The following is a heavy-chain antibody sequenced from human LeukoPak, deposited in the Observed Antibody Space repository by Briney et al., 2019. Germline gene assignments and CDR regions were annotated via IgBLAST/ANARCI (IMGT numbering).Heavy chain of an antibody. CDR3: AKPGKEQQPVPYNCFDP. J-gene: IGHJ5*02. CDR1: GFTFSDYY. Sequence: TGGSLRLSCAASGFTFSDYYMSWIRQAPGKGLEWVSYISSSGSTIYYADSVKGRFTISRDNSKNTLYLQMNSLRAEDTAIYYCAKPGKEQQPVPYNCFDPWGQGTLVTVSS. V-gene: IGHV3-11*01. D-gene: IGHD6-13*01. CDR2: ISSSGSTI.